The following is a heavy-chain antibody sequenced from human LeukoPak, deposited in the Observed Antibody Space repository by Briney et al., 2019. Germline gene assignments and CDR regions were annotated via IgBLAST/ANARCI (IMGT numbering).Heavy chain of an antibody. Sequence: SETLSLTCTVSGGSISSYYWSWIRQPAGKGLEWIGRIYTSGSTNYNPSLKGRVTMSVDTSKNQFSLKLSSVTAADTAVYYCARVGDRTPYYYYGMDVWGQGTTVTVSS. CDR2: IYTSGST. D-gene: IGHD2-21*02. CDR3: ARVGDRTPYYYYGMDV. J-gene: IGHJ6*02. CDR1: GGSISSYY. V-gene: IGHV4-4*07.